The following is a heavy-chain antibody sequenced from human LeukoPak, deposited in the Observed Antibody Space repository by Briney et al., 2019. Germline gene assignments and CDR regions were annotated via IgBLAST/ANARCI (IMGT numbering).Heavy chain of an antibody. CDR1: GFTFSSYS. D-gene: IGHD3-10*01. V-gene: IGHV3-21*01. Sequence: GGSLRLSCAASGFTFSSYSMNWVRQVPGKGLEWVSSISSSSSYIYYADSVKGRFTISRDNAKNSLYLQMNSLRAEDTAVYYCARDVLLWFGESELDYYYYMDVWGKGTTVTVSS. J-gene: IGHJ6*03. CDR2: ISSSSSYI. CDR3: ARDVLLWFGESELDYYYYMDV.